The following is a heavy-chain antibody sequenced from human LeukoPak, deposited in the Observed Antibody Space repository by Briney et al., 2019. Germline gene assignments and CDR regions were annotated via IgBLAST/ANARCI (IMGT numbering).Heavy chain of an antibody. CDR2: IYRSGSS. CDR3: AREGLNMVRGVIPKEAWGWFDP. CDR1: GGSISSGSYY. D-gene: IGHD3-10*01. J-gene: IGHJ5*02. V-gene: IGHV4-61*02. Sequence: SETLSLTCTVSGGSISSGSYYWNWIRQPAGKGLEWIGRIYRSGSSNYNPSLKSRVTASVDTSKNQFSLKLSSVTAADTAVYYCAREGLNMVRGVIPKEAWGWFDPWGQGTLVTVSS.